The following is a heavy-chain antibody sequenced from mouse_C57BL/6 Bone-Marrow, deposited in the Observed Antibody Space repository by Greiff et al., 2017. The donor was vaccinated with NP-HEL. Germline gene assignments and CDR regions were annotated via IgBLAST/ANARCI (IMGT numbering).Heavy chain of an antibody. CDR3: ARDKDGYSFYAMDY. D-gene: IGHD2-3*01. CDR1: GFTFSSYA. J-gene: IGHJ4*01. Sequence: EVKLVESGGGLVKPGGSLKLSCAASGFTFSSYAMSWVRQTPEKRLEWVATISDGGSYTYYPDNVKGRFTISRDNAKNNLYLQMSHLKSEDTAMYYCARDKDGYSFYAMDYWGQGTSVTVSS. V-gene: IGHV5-4*01. CDR2: ISDGGSYT.